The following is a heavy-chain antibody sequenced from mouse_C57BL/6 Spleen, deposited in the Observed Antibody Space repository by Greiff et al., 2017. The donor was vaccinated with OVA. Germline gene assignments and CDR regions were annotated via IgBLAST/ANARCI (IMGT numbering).Heavy chain of an antibody. CDR1: GYSFTGYY. CDR2: INPSTGGT. D-gene: IGHD3-2*02. Sequence: EVQLQQSGPELVKPGASVKISCKASGYSFTGYYMNWVKQSPENSLEWIGEINPSTGGTTYNQKFKAKATLTVDKSSSTAYMQLKSLTSEDSAVYFCARAAQEGAMDYWGQGTSVTVSS. J-gene: IGHJ4*01. V-gene: IGHV1-42*01. CDR3: ARAAQEGAMDY.